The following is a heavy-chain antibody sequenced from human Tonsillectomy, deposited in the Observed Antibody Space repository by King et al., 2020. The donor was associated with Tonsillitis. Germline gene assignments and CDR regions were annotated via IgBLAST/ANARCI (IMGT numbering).Heavy chain of an antibody. Sequence: VQLVESGGGLVQPGRSLRLSCAASGFTFDDYAMHWVRQAPGKGLEWVSGINWNSGTIGYADSFKGRFTISRDNAKNSLFLQMNSLRAEDTALYYCAKAAVVVVGASPFDYWGQGALVTVSS. CDR2: INWNSGTI. CDR3: AKAAVVVVGASPFDY. D-gene: IGHD2-15*01. CDR1: GFTFDDYA. J-gene: IGHJ4*02. V-gene: IGHV3-9*01.